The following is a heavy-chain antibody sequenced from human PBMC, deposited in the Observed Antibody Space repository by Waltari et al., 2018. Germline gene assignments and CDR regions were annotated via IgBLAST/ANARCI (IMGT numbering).Heavy chain of an antibody. CDR2: INQDGSEK. J-gene: IGHJ4*02. CDR3: SNSLNY. CDR1: GFTFSDYW. Sequence: EVQVVESGGGLVQPGGSLSLSCAASGFTFSDYWMDWVRQAQGKGLEWVANINQDGSEKHYVGSLKGRVTVSRDNAKNSLYLQINSLRAEDTAVYYCSNSLNYWGQGTLVTVSS. V-gene: IGHV3-7*01.